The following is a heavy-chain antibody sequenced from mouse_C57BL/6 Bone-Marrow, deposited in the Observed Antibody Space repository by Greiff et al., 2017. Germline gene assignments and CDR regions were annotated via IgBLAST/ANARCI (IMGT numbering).Heavy chain of an antibody. CDR3: ARNGGITTVVAGYAMDY. J-gene: IGHJ4*01. D-gene: IGHD1-1*01. CDR2: ISSGSSTI. CDR1: GFTFSDYG. Sequence: EVHLVESGGGLVKPGGSLKLSCAASGFTFSDYGMHWVRQAPEKGLEWVAYISSGSSTIYYADTVKGRFTISRDNAKNTLFLQMTSLRSEDTAMYYCARNGGITTVVAGYAMDYWGQGTSVTVSS. V-gene: IGHV5-17*01.